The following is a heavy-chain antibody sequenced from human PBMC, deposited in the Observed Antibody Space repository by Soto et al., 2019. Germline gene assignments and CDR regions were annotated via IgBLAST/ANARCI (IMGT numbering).Heavy chain of an antibody. V-gene: IGHV3-23*01. CDR3: AKDRYYDFWSGYLNWFDP. D-gene: IGHD3-3*01. J-gene: IGHJ5*02. CDR1: GFTFSSYA. CDR2: ISGSGGST. Sequence: GGSLRLSCAASGFTFSSYAMSWVRQAPGKGLEWVSAISGSGGSTYYADSVKGRFAISRDNSKNTLYLQMNSLRAEDTAVYYCAKDRYYDFWSGYLNWFDPWGQGILVTVSS.